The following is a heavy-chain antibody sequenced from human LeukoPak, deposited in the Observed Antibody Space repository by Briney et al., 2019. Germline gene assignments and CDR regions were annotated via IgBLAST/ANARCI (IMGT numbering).Heavy chain of an antibody. V-gene: IGHV4-34*01. J-gene: IGHJ4*02. CDR2: INHSGST. Sequence: SETLSLTCAVYGGSFSGYYWSWIRQPPGKGLEWIGEINHSGSTNYNPSLKSRVTISVDTSKNQFSLKLSSVTAADTAVYYCARGSAAAPHNYWGQGTLVTVSS. CDR3: ARGSAAAPHNY. CDR1: GGSFSGYY. D-gene: IGHD6-13*01.